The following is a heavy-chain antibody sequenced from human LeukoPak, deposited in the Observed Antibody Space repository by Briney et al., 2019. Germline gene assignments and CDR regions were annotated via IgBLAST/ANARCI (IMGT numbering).Heavy chain of an antibody. CDR3: ARIGYSSSSLDY. V-gene: IGHV3-7*01. D-gene: IGHD6-6*01. CDR1: GFTFNNYW. Sequence: GGSLRLSYAASGFTFNNYWMSWVRQAPRKGLEWVANIKQDGSQTYYVDSLKGRFTISRDNAKNSVFLQMNSLRAEDTAIYYCARIGYSSSSLDYWGQGTLVTVSS. J-gene: IGHJ4*02. CDR2: IKQDGSQT.